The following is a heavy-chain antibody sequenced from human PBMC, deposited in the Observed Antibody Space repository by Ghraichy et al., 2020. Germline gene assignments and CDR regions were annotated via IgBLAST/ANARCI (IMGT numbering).Heavy chain of an antibody. CDR3: ARGSTSFGTYYYYYYGMDV. CDR2: INHSGST. Sequence: SETLSLTCAVYGGSFSGYYWSWIRQPPGKGLEWIGEINHSGSTNYNPSLKSRVTISVDTSKNQFSLKLSSVTAADTAVYYCARGSTSFGTYYYYYYGMDVWGQGTTVTVSS. CDR1: GGSFSGYY. J-gene: IGHJ6*02. D-gene: IGHD2-2*01. V-gene: IGHV4-34*01.